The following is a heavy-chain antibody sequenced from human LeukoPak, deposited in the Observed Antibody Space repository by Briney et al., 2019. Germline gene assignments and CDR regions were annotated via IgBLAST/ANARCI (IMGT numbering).Heavy chain of an antibody. V-gene: IGHV3-9*01. Sequence: GGSLRLSCAASGFTFDDYAMHWVRQAPGKGLEWVSGISWNSGSIGYADSVKGRFTISRDNAKNSLYLQTNSLRAEDTALYYCAKDILPSIAAAVSFDYWGQGTLVTVSS. CDR3: AKDILPSIAAAVSFDY. CDR1: GFTFDDYA. J-gene: IGHJ4*02. D-gene: IGHD6-13*01. CDR2: ISWNSGSI.